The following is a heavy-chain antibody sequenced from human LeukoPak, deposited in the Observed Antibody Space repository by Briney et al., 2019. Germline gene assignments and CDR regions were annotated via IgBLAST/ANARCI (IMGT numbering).Heavy chain of an antibody. Sequence: GESLRLSCAASGFPFSTYWMSWVRQAPGKGLEWVANINQDGTEKYYVDSVKGRFTISRDYAKNSLYLQMNSLRAEDTAIYYCARRGYSTSWDIPDYWGQGTLVTVSS. D-gene: IGHD6-13*01. CDR1: GFPFSTYW. V-gene: IGHV3-7*01. J-gene: IGHJ4*02. CDR3: ARRGYSTSWDIPDY. CDR2: INQDGTEK.